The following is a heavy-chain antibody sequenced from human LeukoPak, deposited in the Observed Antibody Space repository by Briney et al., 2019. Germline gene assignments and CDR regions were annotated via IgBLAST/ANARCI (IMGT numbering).Heavy chain of an antibody. Sequence: GGSLRLSCAASGFTFSSYSMNWVRQAPGKGLEWVSSISSRSYIYYADSVEGRFTISRDNAKNSLYLRMNSLRAEDTAVYYCARDFYGDYYFDCWGQGTLVTVSS. D-gene: IGHD4-17*01. J-gene: IGHJ4*02. CDR3: ARDFYGDYYFDC. CDR2: ISSRSYI. V-gene: IGHV3-21*01. CDR1: GFTFSSYS.